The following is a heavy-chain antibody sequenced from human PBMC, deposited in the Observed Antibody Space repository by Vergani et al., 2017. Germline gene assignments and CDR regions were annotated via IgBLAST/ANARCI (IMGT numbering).Heavy chain of an antibody. J-gene: IGHJ6*02. Sequence: VQLVESGGGLVKPGGSLRLSCAASGFTFSAYGMNWIRQTPGKRLEWIAYISSNGDDTKYTDSVKGRFTIVRDNTKISLYLQMNNLSVEDTATYFCARDVTLIVVANEWSSGLDVWCQERTVTVS. V-gene: IGHV3-11*05. CDR3: ARDVTLIVVANEWSSGLDV. CDR2: ISSNGDDT. CDR1: GFTFSAYG. D-gene: IGHD2-15*01.